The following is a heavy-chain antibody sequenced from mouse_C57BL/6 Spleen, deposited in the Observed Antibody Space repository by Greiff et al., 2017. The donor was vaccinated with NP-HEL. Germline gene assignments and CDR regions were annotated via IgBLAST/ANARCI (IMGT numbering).Heavy chain of an antibody. Sequence: EVQLVESGGDLVKPGGSLKLSCAASGFTFSSYGMSWVRQTPDKRLEWVATISSGGSYTYYPDSVKGRFTISRDNAKNTLYLQMSSLKSEDTAMYYCARGSTTVVATDYFDYWGQGTTLTVSS. CDR3: ARGSTTVVATDYFDY. CDR1: GFTFSSYG. D-gene: IGHD1-1*01. V-gene: IGHV5-6*01. CDR2: ISSGGSYT. J-gene: IGHJ2*01.